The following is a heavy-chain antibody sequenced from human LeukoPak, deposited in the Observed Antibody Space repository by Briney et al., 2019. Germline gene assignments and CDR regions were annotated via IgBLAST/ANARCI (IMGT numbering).Heavy chain of an antibody. V-gene: IGHV4-4*07. Sequence: PSETLSLTCTVSGGSISSYYWSWIRQPAGKGLEWIGRIYTSGSTNYNPSLKSRVTMSVDTSKNQFSLKLSSVTAADTAVYYCARDLLSHYTVTTERWGQGTLVTVSS. CDR2: IYTSGST. CDR3: ARDLLSHYTVTTER. D-gene: IGHD4-17*01. J-gene: IGHJ4*02. CDR1: GGSISSYY.